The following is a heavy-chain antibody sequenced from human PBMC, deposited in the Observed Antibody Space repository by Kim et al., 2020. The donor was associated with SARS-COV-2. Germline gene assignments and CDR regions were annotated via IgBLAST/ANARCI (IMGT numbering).Heavy chain of an antibody. J-gene: IGHJ4*02. CDR1: GFTFSSYS. V-gene: IGHV3-48*04. CDR2: ISSSSSTI. Sequence: GGSLRLSCAASGFTFSSYSMNWVRQAPGKGLEWVSYISSSSSTIYYADSVKGRFTISRDNAKNSLYLQMNSLRAEDTAVYYCARDPSYYYDSSDYYYFDYWGQGTLVTVSS. CDR3: ARDPSYYYDSSDYYYFDY. D-gene: IGHD3-22*01.